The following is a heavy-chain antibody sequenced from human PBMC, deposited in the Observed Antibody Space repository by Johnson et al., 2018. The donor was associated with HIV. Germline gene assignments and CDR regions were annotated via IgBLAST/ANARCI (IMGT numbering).Heavy chain of an antibody. Sequence: EVQLVESGGNLIQPGGSLRLSCAASGFTVSSNYMSWVRQAPGKGLEWVSVIYSCGSTYYADSVKGRFTISRDNSKNTLYLQMSSLRAADTALYYCARGDIGWNDDVAFDIWGQGTMVTVSS. CDR2: IYSCGST. CDR3: ARGDIGWNDDVAFDI. D-gene: IGHD1-1*01. CDR1: GFTVSSNY. J-gene: IGHJ3*02. V-gene: IGHV3-66*03.